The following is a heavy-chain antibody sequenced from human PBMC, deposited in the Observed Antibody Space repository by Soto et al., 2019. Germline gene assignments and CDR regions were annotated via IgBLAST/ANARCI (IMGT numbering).Heavy chain of an antibody. J-gene: IGHJ5*02. CDR1: AGSISPYY. V-gene: IGHV4-59*01. CDR3: ARGDSSTYLNCFDP. D-gene: IGHD6-13*01. CDR2: IYYSGTT. Sequence: SETLSLTCTVSAGSISPYYWSWIRPPPGRGLEWIGYIYYSGTTNYNPSLKSRVTMSVDTSKNQFSLKLTSVTAADTAVYYCARGDSSTYLNCFDPWGQGTLVTVSS.